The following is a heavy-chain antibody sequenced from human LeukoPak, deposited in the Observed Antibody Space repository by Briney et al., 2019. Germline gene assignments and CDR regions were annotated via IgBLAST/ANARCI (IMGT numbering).Heavy chain of an antibody. V-gene: IGHV4-30-4*01. CDR1: GGSISSGDYY. J-gene: IGHJ4*02. CDR3: SRGLRGRSGYYFDS. Sequence: SQTLSLTCTVSGGSISSGDYYWNWIRQPPGKCLEWIGYIYYSGSTYYNPSLKSRVTISLDTSKTQFSLRLSSVTAADTAVYYCSRGLRGRSGYYFDSWGQGTLVTVSS. CDR2: IYYSGST.